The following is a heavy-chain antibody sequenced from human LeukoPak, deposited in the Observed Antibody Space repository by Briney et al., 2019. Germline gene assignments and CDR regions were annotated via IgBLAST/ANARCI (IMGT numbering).Heavy chain of an antibody. Sequence: GESLKISCKGSGYSFTNYWIGWVRQMPGKGLEWMGIIYPGDSDTRYSPSFRGHVTISADKSISTAYLQWSSLKASDTAMYYCARLGGSSWYVDPPRNWFDPWGQGTLVTVSS. J-gene: IGHJ5*02. CDR2: IYPGDSDT. V-gene: IGHV5-51*01. D-gene: IGHD6-13*01. CDR1: GYSFTNYW. CDR3: ARLGGSSWYVDPPRNWFDP.